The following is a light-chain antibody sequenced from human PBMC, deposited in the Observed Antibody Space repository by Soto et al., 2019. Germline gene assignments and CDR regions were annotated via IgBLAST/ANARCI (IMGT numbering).Light chain of an antibody. CDR3: QQYGGYPLYS. CDR2: DTS. Sequence: ENVLTQSRGTLSLSPGERATPSCRASQSVNSRDLAWYRQKSGLAPRLLIYDTSTRASSIPDRFSGGGSRTDFTRTILRLEPEDLAVYDCQQYGGYPLYSFGGGTKLEIK. J-gene: IGKJ2*01. V-gene: IGKV3-20*01. CDR1: QSVNSRD.